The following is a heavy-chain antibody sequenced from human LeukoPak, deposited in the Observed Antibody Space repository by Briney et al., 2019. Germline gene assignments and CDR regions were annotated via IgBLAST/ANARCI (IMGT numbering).Heavy chain of an antibody. CDR2: IYYSGST. Sequence: PSETLSLTCTDSGGSLSSYYWSWIRQPPGKGLEWIGYIYYSGSTNYNPSLKSRVTISVDTSKNQFSLKLSSVTAADTAVYYCARAVAARRYFDYWGQGTLVTVSS. CDR1: GGSLSSYY. CDR3: ARAVAARRYFDY. J-gene: IGHJ4*02. D-gene: IGHD6-19*01. V-gene: IGHV4-59*01.